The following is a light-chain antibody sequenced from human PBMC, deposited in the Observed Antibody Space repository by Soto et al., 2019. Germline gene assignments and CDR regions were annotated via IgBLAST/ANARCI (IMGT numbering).Light chain of an antibody. V-gene: IGKV3-11*01. Sequence: EIVLTQSPATLSLSPGERATLSCRASQSVSSYLAWYQQKPGQAPRLLIYDASNRATGIPARFSGGGSGTDFTLPSSSLEPTAFAIYYCQQRFNRPRLTFGQGTKLESK. J-gene: IGKJ2*01. CDR3: QQRFNRPRLT. CDR2: DAS. CDR1: QSVSSY.